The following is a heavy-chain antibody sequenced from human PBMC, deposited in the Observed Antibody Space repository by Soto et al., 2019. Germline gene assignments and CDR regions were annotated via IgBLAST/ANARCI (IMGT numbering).Heavy chain of an antibody. CDR2: IDPSDSYT. CDR3: ARQGSYGPLGSYYYYGMDV. D-gene: IGHD5-18*01. J-gene: IGHJ6*02. Sequence: EVQLVQSGAEVKKPGESLRISCKGSGYSFTSYWISWVRQMPGKGLEWMGRIDPSDSYTNYSPSFQGHVTISADKSISTAYLQWSSLKASDTAMYYCARQGSYGPLGSYYYYGMDVWGQGTTVTVSS. V-gene: IGHV5-10-1*03. CDR1: GYSFTSYW.